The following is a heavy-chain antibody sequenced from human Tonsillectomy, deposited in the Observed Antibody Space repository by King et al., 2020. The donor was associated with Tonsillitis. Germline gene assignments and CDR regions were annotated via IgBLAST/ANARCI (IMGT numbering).Heavy chain of an antibody. CDR2: ISAYNGNT. CDR3: AREASNWGHDAFDI. J-gene: IGHJ3*02. V-gene: IGHV1-18*01. CDR1: GYTFTSYG. D-gene: IGHD7-27*01. Sequence: QLVQTGAEVKKPGASVKVSCKASGYTFTSYGISWVRQAPGQGLEWMGWISAYNGNTKYAQKLQGRVTMTTDTSTSTAYMEQRSLRSDDTAVYYCAREASNWGHDAFDIWGQGTRVTVSS.